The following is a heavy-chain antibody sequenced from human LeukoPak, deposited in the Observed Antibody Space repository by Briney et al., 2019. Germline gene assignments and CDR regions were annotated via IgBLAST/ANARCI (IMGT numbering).Heavy chain of an antibody. CDR1: GYTLTELS. V-gene: IGHV1-24*01. D-gene: IGHD2-2*02. CDR3: WTPRVPAAISNAFDI. CDR2: FDPEDGET. Sequence: ASVKVSCKVSGYTLTELSMHLVRQAPGRGLEWMGGFDPEDGETIYAQKFQGRVTMTEDTSTDTAYMELSSLRSEDTAVYYCWTPRVPAAISNAFDIWGQGTMVTVSS. J-gene: IGHJ3*02.